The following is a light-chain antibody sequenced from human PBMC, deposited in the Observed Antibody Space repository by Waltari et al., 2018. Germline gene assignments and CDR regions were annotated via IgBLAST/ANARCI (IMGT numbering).Light chain of an antibody. CDR3: QEYYGTPPDT. V-gene: IGKV4-1*01. Sequence: DIVMTQSPDSLAVSLGERATINCKSSQSVLYSSNNKNYLAWYQQKPGQPPQLLIYWASTRESGVPDRFSGSGSGTDFTLTISSLQAEDVAVYYCQEYYGTPPDTFGQGTKLEIK. CDR1: QSVLYSSNNKNY. J-gene: IGKJ2*01. CDR2: WAS.